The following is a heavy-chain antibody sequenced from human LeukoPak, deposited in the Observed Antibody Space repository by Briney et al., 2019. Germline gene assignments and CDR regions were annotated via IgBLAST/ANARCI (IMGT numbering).Heavy chain of an antibody. J-gene: IGHJ4*02. CDR2: ISDSGDST. CDR3: TTGTRSFGY. D-gene: IGHD3/OR15-3a*01. V-gene: IGHV3-23*01. CDR1: GLTFSSND. Sequence: GGSLRLSCAASGLTFSSNDMSWVRQAPGKGLEWVSCISDSGDSTYYADSVKGRFTISRDNSKNTLYLQMNSLRAEDTAVYYCTTGTRSFGYWGQGTLVTVSS.